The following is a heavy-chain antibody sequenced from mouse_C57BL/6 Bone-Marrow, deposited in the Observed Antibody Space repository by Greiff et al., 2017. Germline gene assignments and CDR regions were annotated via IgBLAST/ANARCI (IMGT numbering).Heavy chain of an antibody. CDR1: GFTFSSYG. D-gene: IGHD2-5*01. Sequence: EVKLVESGGDLVKPGGSLKLSCAASGFTFSSYGMSWVRQTPDKRLEWVATISSGGSYNYYPDSVKGRFTISRDNAKNTLYLQMSSLKSEDTAMYYCARHSNSWFAYWGQGTLVTVSA. J-gene: IGHJ3*01. CDR3: ARHSNSWFAY. V-gene: IGHV5-6*01. CDR2: ISSGGSYN.